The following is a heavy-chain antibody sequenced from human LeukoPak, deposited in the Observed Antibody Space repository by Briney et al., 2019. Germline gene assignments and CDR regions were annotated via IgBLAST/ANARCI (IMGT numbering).Heavy chain of an antibody. Sequence: PGGSLRLSCAASGFIFSSNTMNWVRQAPGKGLEWVSSISSSSSYIYYADSVKGRFTISRDNAKNSLYLQLNSLRADDTAMYYCARDYYGSSRHAFDIWGQGTMVTVSS. CDR2: ISSSSSYI. V-gene: IGHV3-21*06. J-gene: IGHJ3*02. CDR1: GFIFSSNT. D-gene: IGHD6-13*01. CDR3: ARDYYGSSRHAFDI.